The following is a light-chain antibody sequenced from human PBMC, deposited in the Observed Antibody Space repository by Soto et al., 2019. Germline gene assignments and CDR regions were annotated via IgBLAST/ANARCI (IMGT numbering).Light chain of an antibody. V-gene: IGKV1-39*02. CDR1: QSISNY. CDR2: DAS. J-gene: IGKJ5*01. CDR3: QFYGSSLIT. Sequence: DIQMTQSPSSLSASVGDRVTITCRASQSISNYLNWYQQKPGKAPKLLIYDASSLESGVPSRFSGSGSGTDFTLTISRLGPEDSAVYYCQFYGSSLITFGQGTRLEIK.